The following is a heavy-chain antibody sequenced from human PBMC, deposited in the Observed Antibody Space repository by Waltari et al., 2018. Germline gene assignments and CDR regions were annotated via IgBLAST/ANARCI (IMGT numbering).Heavy chain of an antibody. CDR3: VRDRGGLTHFDWFLSV. CDR1: GGTITCHH. D-gene: IGHD3-9*01. J-gene: IGHJ3*01. V-gene: IGHV4-59*11. Sequence: QVHLQESGPGLVKPSETLSLTCTVSGGTITCHHWGWVRQPPGMGLEWIGYMYYTGRVNFTPSFRSRITMSVDTSKNLFFLNLSSVTAADTAMYYCVRDRGGLTHFDWFLSVWGQGKMVLVSS. CDR2: MYYTGRV.